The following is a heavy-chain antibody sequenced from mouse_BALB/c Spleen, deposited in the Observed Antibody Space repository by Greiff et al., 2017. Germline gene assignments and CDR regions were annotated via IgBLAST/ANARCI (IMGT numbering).Heavy chain of an antibody. CDR3: ARHEVRRGHYFDY. CDR1: GFTFSSYG. D-gene: IGHD2-14*01. J-gene: IGHJ2*01. Sequence: EVHLVESGGDLVKPGGSLKLSCAASGFTFSSYGMSWVRQTPDKRLEWVATISSGGSYTYYPDSVKGRFTISRDNAKNTLYLQMSSLKSEDTAMYYCARHEVRRGHYFDYWGQGTTLTVSS. V-gene: IGHV5-6*01. CDR2: ISSGGSYT.